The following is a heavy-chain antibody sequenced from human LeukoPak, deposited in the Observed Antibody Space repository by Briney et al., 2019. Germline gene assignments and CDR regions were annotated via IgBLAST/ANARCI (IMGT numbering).Heavy chain of an antibody. J-gene: IGHJ4*02. CDR1: GGSISSSSYY. CDR3: ARSWPGGYLDY. Sequence: PSETLSLTCTVSGGSISSSSYYWGWIRQPPGKGLEWIGSIYYSGSTYYNPSLKSRVTISVDTSKNQFSLKLSSVTAADTAVYYCARSWPGGYLDYWGQGTLVTVSS. CDR2: IYYSGST. D-gene: IGHD4-23*01. V-gene: IGHV4-39*01.